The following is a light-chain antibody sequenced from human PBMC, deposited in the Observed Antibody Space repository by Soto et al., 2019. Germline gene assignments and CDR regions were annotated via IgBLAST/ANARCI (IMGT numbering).Light chain of an antibody. Sequence: DIVMTQSPDSLAVSLGERATINCKSSQSVLYSSNNKNYLAWYQQKPGQPPKLLIYWASTRESGVPDRFSVSGSGTDFTLTIISLQAEDVAVYYCQQYYSTPYTFGQGTKLEIK. CDR3: QQYYSTPYT. V-gene: IGKV4-1*01. CDR2: WAS. CDR1: QSVLYSSNNKNY. J-gene: IGKJ2*01.